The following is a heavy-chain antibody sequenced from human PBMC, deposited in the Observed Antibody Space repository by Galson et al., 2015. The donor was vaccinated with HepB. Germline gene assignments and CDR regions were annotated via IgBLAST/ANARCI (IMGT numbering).Heavy chain of an antibody. CDR2: IYYSGST. CDR1: GGSVGSGSYY. CDR3: ARVAYSSGSPSGPYYYYGMDV. D-gene: IGHD6-19*01. V-gene: IGHV4-61*01. J-gene: IGHJ6*02. Sequence: ETLSLTCTVSGGSVGSGSYYWSWIRQPPGKGLEWIGYIYYSGSTNYNPSLKSRVTISVDTSKNQFSLKLSSVTAADTAVYYCARVAYSSGSPSGPYYYYGMDVWGQGTTVTVSS.